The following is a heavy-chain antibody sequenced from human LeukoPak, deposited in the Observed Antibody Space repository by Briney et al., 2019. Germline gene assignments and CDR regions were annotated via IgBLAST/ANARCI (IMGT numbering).Heavy chain of an antibody. CDR3: ARAHWKGSRYFDWLYYFDY. D-gene: IGHD3-9*01. Sequence: PSETLSLTCAVYGGSFSGYYWSWIRQPPGKGLEWIGEINHSGSTNYNPSLKSRVTISVDTSKNQFSLKLCSVTAADTAVYYCARAHWKGSRYFDWLYYFDYWGQGTLVTVSS. CDR1: GGSFSGYY. J-gene: IGHJ4*02. V-gene: IGHV4-34*01. CDR2: INHSGST.